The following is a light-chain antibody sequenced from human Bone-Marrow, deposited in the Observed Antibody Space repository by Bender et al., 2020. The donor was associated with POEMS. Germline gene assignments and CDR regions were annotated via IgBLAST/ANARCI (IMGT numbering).Light chain of an antibody. Sequence: SYVLTQPPSVSVAPEETATITCGGANIGSKDVHWYQQKPGQAPVLVVYDNFDRPSGIPERFSGSNSGNTATLTISRVEAGDEADYYCQVWDDRSDHYVFGAGTKVTVL. J-gene: IGLJ1*01. CDR2: DNF. CDR3: QVWDDRSDHYV. V-gene: IGLV3-21*02. CDR1: NIGSKD.